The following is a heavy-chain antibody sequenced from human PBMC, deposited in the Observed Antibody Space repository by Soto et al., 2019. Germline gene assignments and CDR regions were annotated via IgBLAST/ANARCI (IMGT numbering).Heavy chain of an antibody. D-gene: IGHD3-3*01. CDR3: ARDSGITIFGVVIHYGLDV. V-gene: IGHV4-31*03. Sequence: SEILSLTCTVSGGSISSGGYYWSWLRQHPGQGLEWIGYIYYSGSTYYNPSLKSRVTISVDTSKNQFSLKLSSVTAADTAVYYCARDSGITIFGVVIHYGLDVWGQGTTVTVSS. CDR2: IYYSGST. J-gene: IGHJ6*02. CDR1: GGSISSGGYY.